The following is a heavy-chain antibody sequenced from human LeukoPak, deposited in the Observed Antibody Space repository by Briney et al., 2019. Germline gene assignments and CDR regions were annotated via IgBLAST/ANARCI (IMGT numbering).Heavy chain of an antibody. D-gene: IGHD1-26*01. Sequence: SETLSLTCTVSGGSISIYYWSWIRQPPGKGLEWIGYVYNSGSTDYNPSLKSRVTISADTSKNQFSLKVNSVTASDTAAYYCVRDRELYYWGRGILVTVSS. CDR3: VRDRELYY. CDR1: GGSISIYY. CDR2: VYNSGST. V-gene: IGHV4-59*01. J-gene: IGHJ4*02.